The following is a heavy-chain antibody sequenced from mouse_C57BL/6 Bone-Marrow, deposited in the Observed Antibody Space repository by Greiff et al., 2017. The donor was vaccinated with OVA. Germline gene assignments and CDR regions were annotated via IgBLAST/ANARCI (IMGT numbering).Heavy chain of an antibody. V-gene: IGHV1-63*01. CDR2: IYPGGGYT. Sequence: VQLQESGAELVRPGTSVKMSCKASGYTFTNYWIGWAKQRPGHGLEWIGDIYPGGGYTNYNEKFKGKATLTADKSSSTAYMQFSSLTSEDSAIYYCARSNLWYFDVWGTGTTVTVSS. D-gene: IGHD6-1*01. CDR3: ARSNLWYFDV. CDR1: GYTFTNYW. J-gene: IGHJ1*03.